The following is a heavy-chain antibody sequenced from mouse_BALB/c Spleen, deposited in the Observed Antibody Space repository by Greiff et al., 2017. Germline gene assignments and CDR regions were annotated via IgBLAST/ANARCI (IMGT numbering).Heavy chain of an antibody. CDR1: GDSFTSCY. CDR2: ISYSGST. V-gene: IGHV3-8*02. D-gene: IGHD3-1*01. Sequence: EVKVVESGPSLVKPSQTLSLTCSVTGDSFTSCYWNWIRKFPGNKLEYMGYISYSGSTYYNPSLKSRISITRDTSKNQYYLQLNSVTTEDTATYYCGGSSGYVGAMDYWGQGTSVTVSS. CDR3: GGSSGYVGAMDY. J-gene: IGHJ4*01.